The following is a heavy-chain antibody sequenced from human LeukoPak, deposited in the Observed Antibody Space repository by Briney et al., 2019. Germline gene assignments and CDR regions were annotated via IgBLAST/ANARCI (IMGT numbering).Heavy chain of an antibody. V-gene: IGHV3-23*01. CDR2: ISGDGET. Sequence: PGGSLRLSCAASGFSFSNYAMSWVRQAPARGPEWVSSISGDGETFYADSVKGRFTLSRDDSRNTVYLQLNNLRVEDTAIYYCAKANWVSDADAVWWGQGTQVTVSS. CDR3: AKANWVSDADAVW. D-gene: IGHD3-10*01. CDR1: GFSFSNYA. J-gene: IGHJ4*02.